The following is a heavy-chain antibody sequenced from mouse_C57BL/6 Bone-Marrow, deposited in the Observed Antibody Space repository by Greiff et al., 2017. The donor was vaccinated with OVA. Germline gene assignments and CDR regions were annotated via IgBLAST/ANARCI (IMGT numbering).Heavy chain of an antibody. CDR3: ASLYYGSRGAY. V-gene: IGHV1-64*01. CDR2: IHPTSVSP. CDR1: GYTFTRFW. D-gene: IGHD1-1*01. Sequence: QVQLQQPGAELVKPGASVKLSCKASGYTFTRFWMHWVKQRPGQGLEWIGMIHPTSVSPTSNEKFKSKSTLTVDKSSSTAYMQLSILTSDDSAVYYCASLYYGSRGAYWGQGTLVTVSA. J-gene: IGHJ3*01.